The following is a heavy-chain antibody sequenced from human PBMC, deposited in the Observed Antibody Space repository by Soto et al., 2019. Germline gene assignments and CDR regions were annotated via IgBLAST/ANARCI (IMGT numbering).Heavy chain of an antibody. V-gene: IGHV3-23*01. CDR1: GFTFSSYA. Sequence: PGGSLRLSCAASGFTFSSYAMSWVRQAPGKGLEWVSAISGSGGSTYYADSVKGRFTISRDNSKNTLYLQMNSLRAEDTAVYYCAKLLEWLLYYYYYGMDVWGQGTTVTVSS. CDR2: ISGSGGST. J-gene: IGHJ6*02. CDR3: AKLLEWLLYYYYYGMDV. D-gene: IGHD3-3*01.